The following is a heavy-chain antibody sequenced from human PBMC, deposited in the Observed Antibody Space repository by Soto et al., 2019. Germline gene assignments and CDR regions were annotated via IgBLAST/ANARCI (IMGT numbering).Heavy chain of an antibody. CDR1: ADTVTRNSIA. CDR2: TYYRSRWYS. J-gene: IGHJ6*02. D-gene: IGHD2-15*01. Sequence: SADTVTRNSIAWYCVMQAPSKGLEWLGRTYYRSRWYSDYAVSVRSRIDINADTSKNQVSLQLNSVTPEDTAVYYCARSEEDSDYYYYGMDVWGQGTTVTVSS. V-gene: IGHV6-1*01. CDR3: ARSEEDSDYYYYGMDV.